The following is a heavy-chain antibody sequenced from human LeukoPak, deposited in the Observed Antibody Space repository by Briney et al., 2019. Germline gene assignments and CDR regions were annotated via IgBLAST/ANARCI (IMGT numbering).Heavy chain of an antibody. J-gene: IGHJ5*02. CDR1: GGSISSSSYY. CDR2: IYYSGST. CDR3: ARHEYSGSYYGLSWFDP. V-gene: IGHV4-39*01. Sequence: PSETLSLTCTVSGGSISSSSYYWGWIRQPPGKGLEWIGSIYYSGSTYYNPSLKSRVTISVDTSKNQLSLKLSSLTTADTAVYYCARHEYSGSYYGLSWFDPWGQGTLVTVSS. D-gene: IGHD1-26*01.